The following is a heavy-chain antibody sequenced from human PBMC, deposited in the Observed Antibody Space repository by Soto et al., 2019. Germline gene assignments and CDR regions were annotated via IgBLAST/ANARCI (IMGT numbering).Heavy chain of an antibody. CDR2: ISSSSSTI. J-gene: IGHJ4*02. Sequence: PVGSLRLSCAASGFTFSSYSMNWVRQAPGKGLEWVSYISSSSSTIYYADSVKGRFTISRDNAKNSLYLQMNSLRDEDTAVYYCARGPKNYYDSSGYIATFDYWGQGTLVTVSS. CDR3: ARGPKNYYDSSGYIATFDY. CDR1: GFTFSSYS. V-gene: IGHV3-48*02. D-gene: IGHD3-22*01.